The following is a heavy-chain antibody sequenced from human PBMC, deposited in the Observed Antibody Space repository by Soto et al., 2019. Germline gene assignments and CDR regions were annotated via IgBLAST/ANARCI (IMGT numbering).Heavy chain of an antibody. CDR3: AISLVRGVIQEYNYGVDV. V-gene: IGHV3-7*01. J-gene: IGHJ6*02. CDR2: IKEDGSEK. CDR1: GFTFSSYW. D-gene: IGHD3-10*01. Sequence: GGSLRLSCAASGFTFSSYWMSWVRQGPGKGLEWVANIKEDGSEKYYVDSVRGRFAVSRDNAKNSLYLQMNSLRAEDTAIYYCAISLVRGVIQEYNYGVDVWGQGTTVTVSS.